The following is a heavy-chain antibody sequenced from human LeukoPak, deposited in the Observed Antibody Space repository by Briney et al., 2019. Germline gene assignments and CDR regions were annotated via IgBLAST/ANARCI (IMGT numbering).Heavy chain of an antibody. J-gene: IGHJ1*01. CDR2: INHSGST. CDR1: GGSISSSSYY. D-gene: IGHD2-2*01. CDR3: ATSSDIVVVPAATPISEYFQH. V-gene: IGHV4-39*07. Sequence: PSETLSLTCTVSGGSISSSSYYWGWIRQPPGKGLEWIGEINHSGSTNYNPSLKSRVTISVDTSKNQFSLKLSSVTAADTAVYYCATSSDIVVVPAATPISEYFQHWSQGTLVTVSS.